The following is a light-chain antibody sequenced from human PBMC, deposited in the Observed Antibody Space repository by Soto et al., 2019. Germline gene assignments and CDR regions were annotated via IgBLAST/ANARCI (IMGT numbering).Light chain of an antibody. Sequence: EIVLAQSPGTLSLSPVERATLSFRASQSVTNSFLAWYQQKPGQAPRLLIYGASRRATGIPDRFTGSGSGTDFTLTISRLEPEDFAVYYCQQYVSSPWAFGQGTKVDIK. CDR1: QSVTNSF. CDR3: QQYVSSPWA. V-gene: IGKV3-20*01. CDR2: GAS. J-gene: IGKJ1*01.